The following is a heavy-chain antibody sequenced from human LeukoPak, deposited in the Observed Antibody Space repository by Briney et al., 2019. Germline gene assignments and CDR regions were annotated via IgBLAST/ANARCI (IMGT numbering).Heavy chain of an antibody. CDR3: ARVLGEQQLYPNWFDP. D-gene: IGHD6-13*01. V-gene: IGHV4-59*01. CDR1: GGSISSYY. Sequence: SETLSLTCTVSGGSISSYYWSWIRQPPGKGLEWIGYIYYSGSTNYNPSLKSRVTISVDTSKNQFSLKLSSVTAADTAVYYCARVLGEQQLYPNWFDPWGQGTLVTVSP. CDR2: IYYSGST. J-gene: IGHJ5*02.